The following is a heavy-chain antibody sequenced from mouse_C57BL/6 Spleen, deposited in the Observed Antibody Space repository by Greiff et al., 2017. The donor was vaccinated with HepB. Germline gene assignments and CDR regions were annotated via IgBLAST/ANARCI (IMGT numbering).Heavy chain of an antibody. V-gene: IGHV5-4*03. CDR3: ARGSYYGSRYWYFDV. Sequence: EVKVVESGGGLVKPGGSLKLSCAASGFTFSSYAMSWVRQTPEKRLEWVATISDGGSYTYYPDNVKGRFTISRDNAKNNLYLQMSHLKSEDTAMYYCARGSYYGSRYWYFDVWGTGTTVTVSS. D-gene: IGHD1-1*01. J-gene: IGHJ1*03. CDR1: GFTFSSYA. CDR2: ISDGGSYT.